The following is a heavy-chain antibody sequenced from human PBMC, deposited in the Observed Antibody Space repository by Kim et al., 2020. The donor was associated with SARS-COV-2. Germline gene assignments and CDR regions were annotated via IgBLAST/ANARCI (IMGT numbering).Heavy chain of an antibody. D-gene: IGHD1-26*01. CDR3: ARGATDRDYYYYGMDV. J-gene: IGHJ6*02. V-gene: IGHV3-21*01. Sequence: SVKGRFTISRDNAKNSLYLQMNSLRAEDTAVYYCARGATDRDYYYYGMDVWGQGTTVTVSS.